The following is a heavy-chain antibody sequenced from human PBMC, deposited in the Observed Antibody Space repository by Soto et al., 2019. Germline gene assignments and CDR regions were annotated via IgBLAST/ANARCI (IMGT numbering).Heavy chain of an antibody. Sequence: SETLSLTCAVSGGSISSGGYSWSWIRQPPGKGLEWIGYIYHSGSTYYNPSLKSRVTISVDRSKNQFSLKLGSVTAADTAVYSCARVPGPWGQGTLVTVSS. V-gene: IGHV4-30-2*01. J-gene: IGHJ5*02. CDR2: IYHSGST. D-gene: IGHD7-27*01. CDR1: GGSISSGGYS. CDR3: ARVPGP.